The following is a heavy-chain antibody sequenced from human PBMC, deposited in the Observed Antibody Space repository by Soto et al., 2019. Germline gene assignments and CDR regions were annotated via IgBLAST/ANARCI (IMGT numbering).Heavy chain of an antibody. Sequence: PGGSLRLSCAASGFTFSSYDMHWVRQTTGKGLEWVSAIGTAGDTYYPGSVKGRFTISRENAKNSFYLQMNSLRAGDTAVYYCARALFCISSSCRGRYFYGVDVWGQGTTVTVSS. CDR2: IGTAGDT. CDR3: ARALFCISSSCRGRYFYGVDV. J-gene: IGHJ6*02. D-gene: IGHD2-2*01. CDR1: GFTFSSYD. V-gene: IGHV3-13*01.